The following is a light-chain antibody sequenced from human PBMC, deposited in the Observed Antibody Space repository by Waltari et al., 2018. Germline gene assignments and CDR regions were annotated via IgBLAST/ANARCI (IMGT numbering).Light chain of an antibody. Sequence: DIQLTQSPSSLSASVGDRVTITCQASQDIKNYLNWYQQKPGKAPKLLIDVASNLEIGVPSRFSGSGSGTDFSFTITSLQPEDIATYYCQQYDKLPITFGQGTRLEIK. CDR2: VAS. CDR3: QQYDKLPIT. J-gene: IGKJ5*01. CDR1: QDIKNY. V-gene: IGKV1-33*01.